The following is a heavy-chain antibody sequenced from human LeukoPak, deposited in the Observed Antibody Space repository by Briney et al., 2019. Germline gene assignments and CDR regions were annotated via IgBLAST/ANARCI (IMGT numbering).Heavy chain of an antibody. J-gene: IGHJ4*02. V-gene: IGHV3-23*01. CDR3: AKDWGIVGATTPPYYFDY. Sequence: GGSLGLSCAASGFDFNNYNMNWVRQAPGKGLEWVSAISGSGGSTYYADSVKGRFTISRDNSKNTLYLQMNSLRAEDTAVYYCAKDWGIVGATTPPYYFDYWGQGTLVTVSS. CDR2: ISGSGGST. CDR1: GFDFNNYN. D-gene: IGHD1-26*01.